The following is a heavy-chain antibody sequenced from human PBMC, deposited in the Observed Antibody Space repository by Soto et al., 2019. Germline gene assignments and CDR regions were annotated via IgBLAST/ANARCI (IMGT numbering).Heavy chain of an antibody. CDR3: ARGFMYYYDSSGYRVY. J-gene: IGHJ4*02. Sequence: GGSLRLSCAASGFTFSSYAMHWVRQAPGKGLEWVAVISYDGSNKYYADSVKGRFTISRDNSKNTLYLQMNSLRAEDTAVYYCARGFMYYYDSSGYRVYWGQGTLVTVSS. D-gene: IGHD3-22*01. CDR2: ISYDGSNK. CDR1: GFTFSSYA. V-gene: IGHV3-30-3*01.